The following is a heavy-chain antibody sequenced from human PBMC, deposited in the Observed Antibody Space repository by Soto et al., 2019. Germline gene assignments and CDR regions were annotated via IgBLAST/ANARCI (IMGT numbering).Heavy chain of an antibody. CDR1: GFTFSSYG. CDR2: ISYDGSNK. D-gene: IGHD2-2*01. Sequence: PGGSLRLSCAASGFTFSSYGMHWVRQAPGKGLEWVAVISYDGSNKYYADSVKGRFTISRDNSKNTLYLQMNSLRAEDTAVYYCAKEKGYCSSTSCYYYYGMDVWGQGTTVTVSS. CDR3: AKEKGYCSSTSCYYYYGMDV. J-gene: IGHJ6*02. V-gene: IGHV3-30*18.